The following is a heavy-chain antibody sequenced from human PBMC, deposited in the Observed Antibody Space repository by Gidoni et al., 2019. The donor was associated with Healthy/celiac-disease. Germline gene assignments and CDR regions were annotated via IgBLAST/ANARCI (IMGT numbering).Heavy chain of an antibody. Sequence: QVQLQQWGAGLLKPSETLSLTCAVYGGSFSGYYWSWIRQPPGKGLEWIGEINHSGSTNYNPSLKSRVTISVDTSKNQFSLKLSSVTAADTAVYYCARLDSSGHWGQGTLVTVSS. D-gene: IGHD6-25*01. CDR1: GGSFSGYY. CDR3: ARLDSSGH. J-gene: IGHJ4*02. V-gene: IGHV4-34*01. CDR2: INHSGST.